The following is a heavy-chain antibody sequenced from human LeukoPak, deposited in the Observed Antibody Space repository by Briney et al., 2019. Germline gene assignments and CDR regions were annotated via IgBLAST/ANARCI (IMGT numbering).Heavy chain of an antibody. CDR3: ARAGYYDFWSGSIQHYYYYYMDV. CDR1: GGSISSYY. Sequence: SETLSLTCTVSGGSISSYYWSWIRQPPGKGLEWIGYIYYSGSTNYNPSLKSRVTISVDTSKNQFSLKLSSVTAADTAVYYCARAGYYDFWSGSIQHYYYYYMDVWGKGTTVTVS. J-gene: IGHJ6*03. V-gene: IGHV4-59*01. D-gene: IGHD3-3*01. CDR2: IYYSGST.